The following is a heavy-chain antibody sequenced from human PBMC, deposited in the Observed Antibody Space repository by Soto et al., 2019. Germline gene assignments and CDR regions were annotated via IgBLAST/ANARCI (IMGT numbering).Heavy chain of an antibody. CDR2: ISYDGSNK. CDR1: GFTFSSYG. J-gene: IGHJ4*02. CDR3: AKVQGRHRSDY. V-gene: IGHV3-30*18. Sequence: QVQLVESGGGVVQPGRSLRLSCAASGFTFSSYGMHWVRQAPGKGLEWVAVISYDGSNKYYADSVKGRFTISRDNSKNTLYLQMNILRAEDTAVYYCAKVQGRHRSDYWGQGTLVTVSS.